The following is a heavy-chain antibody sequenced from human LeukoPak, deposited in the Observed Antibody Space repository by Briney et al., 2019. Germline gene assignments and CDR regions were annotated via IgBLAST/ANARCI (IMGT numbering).Heavy chain of an antibody. V-gene: IGHV3-7*01. CDR3: ARKSSYYDFWSGYYPSFDY. Sequence: GGSLRLSCAASGFTFSSYSMNWVRQAPGKGLEWVANIKQDGSEKYYVDSVKGRFTISRDNAKNSLYLQMNSLRAEDTAVYYCARKSSYYDFWSGYYPSFDYWGQGTLVTVSS. CDR1: GFTFSSYS. D-gene: IGHD3-3*01. J-gene: IGHJ4*02. CDR2: IKQDGSEK.